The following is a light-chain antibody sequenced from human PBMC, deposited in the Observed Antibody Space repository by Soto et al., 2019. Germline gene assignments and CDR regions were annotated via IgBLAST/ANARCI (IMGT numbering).Light chain of an antibody. J-gene: IGKJ1*01. Sequence: EIVLTQSPGTLSLSPGERATLSCRASQSVSSSSLAWYQQKPGQAPRLLIYGASSRATGIPDRFSGSGSGTDFTLTISRLEPEDFAVYFCQRYGISLRTFGQGTKVEIK. CDR2: GAS. CDR3: QRYGISLRT. V-gene: IGKV3-20*01. CDR1: QSVSSSS.